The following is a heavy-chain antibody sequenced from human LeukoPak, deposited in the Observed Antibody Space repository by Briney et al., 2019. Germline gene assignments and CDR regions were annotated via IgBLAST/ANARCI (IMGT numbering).Heavy chain of an antibody. CDR1: GGSISSYY. V-gene: IGHV4-59*08. CDR3: SRHSGYSYGLFY. CDR2: IYYSGST. Sequence: SETLSLTCTVSGGSISSYYWSWIRQPSGKGLEWIGYIYYSGSTNYNLSLKSRVTISVDTSKNQFSLKLSSVTAADTAVYYCSRHSGYSYGLFYWGQGTLVTVSS. J-gene: IGHJ4*02. D-gene: IGHD5-18*01.